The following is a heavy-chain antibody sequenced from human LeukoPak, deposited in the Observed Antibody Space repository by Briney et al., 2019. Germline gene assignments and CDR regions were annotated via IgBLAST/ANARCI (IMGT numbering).Heavy chain of an antibody. J-gene: IGHJ4*02. CDR2: FNPNSGGA. CDR3: ARGQSLNDY. Sequence: ASVKVSCKASGYTFTEYYMHWVRQAPGQGLEWMGWFNPNSGGANYAENFQGRVTMTRDTSISTAYMELSSLRYDDTALYYCARGQSLNDYWGQGTLVTVSS. V-gene: IGHV1-2*02. CDR1: GYTFTEYY.